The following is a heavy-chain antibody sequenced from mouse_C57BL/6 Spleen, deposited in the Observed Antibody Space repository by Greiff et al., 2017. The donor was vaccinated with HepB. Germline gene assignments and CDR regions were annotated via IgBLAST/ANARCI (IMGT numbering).Heavy chain of an antibody. Sequence: QVQLQQPGAELVKPGASVKMSCKASGYTFTSYWITWVKQRPGQGLEWIGDIYPGSGNTNYNEKFKSKATLTVDTSSSTAYMQLSSLTSEDSAVYYCARSPHYYGSSYYAMDYWGQGTSVTVSS. CDR1: GYTFTSYW. CDR3: ARSPHYYGSSYYAMDY. D-gene: IGHD1-1*01. V-gene: IGHV1-55*01. CDR2: IYPGSGNT. J-gene: IGHJ4*01.